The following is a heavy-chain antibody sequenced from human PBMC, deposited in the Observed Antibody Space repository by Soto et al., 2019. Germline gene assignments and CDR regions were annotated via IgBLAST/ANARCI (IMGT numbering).Heavy chain of an antibody. V-gene: IGHV2-70*11. D-gene: IGHD3-3*01. CDR1: GFSLSTSGMC. CDR2: IDWDDDK. Sequence: SGPTLVNPTQTLTLTCTFSGFSLSTSGMCVSWIRQPPGKALEWLARIDWDDDKYYSTSLKTRLTISKDTSKNQVVLTMTNMEPVDTATYYCARVTIFGVVIKTIYGMDVWGQGTTVTVSS. CDR3: ARVTIFGVVIKTIYGMDV. J-gene: IGHJ6*02.